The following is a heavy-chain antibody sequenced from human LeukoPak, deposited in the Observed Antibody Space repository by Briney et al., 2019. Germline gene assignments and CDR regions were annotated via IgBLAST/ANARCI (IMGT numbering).Heavy chain of an antibody. D-gene: IGHD3-22*01. CDR1: GGTFSSYA. Sequence: SVKLSCKSSGGTFSSYAISWVRQAPGQGLEWMGRIIPIFGTASYAQKFPGRVTITMAVSTSTAYMELSSLRFEDTAVYYCARGLRYYYDSSGYYYDGSQDAFDIWGQGTMVTVSS. CDR2: IIPIFGTA. V-gene: IGHV1-69*05. CDR3: ARGLRYYYDSSGYYYDGSQDAFDI. J-gene: IGHJ3*02.